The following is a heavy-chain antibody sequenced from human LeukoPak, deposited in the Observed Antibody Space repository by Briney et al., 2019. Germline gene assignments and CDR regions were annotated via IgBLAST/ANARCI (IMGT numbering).Heavy chain of an antibody. D-gene: IGHD3-22*01. V-gene: IGHV1-18*01. CDR3: ARDPAGIDTYYYDSSDPGDY. CDR2: ISAYNGNT. Sequence: ASVKVSCKASGYTFTSYGISWVRQAPGQGLEWMGWISAYNGNTNYAQKLQGRVTITADESTSTAYMELSSLRSEDTAVYYCARDPAGIDTYYYDSSDPGDYWGQGTLVTVSS. J-gene: IGHJ4*02. CDR1: GYTFTSYG.